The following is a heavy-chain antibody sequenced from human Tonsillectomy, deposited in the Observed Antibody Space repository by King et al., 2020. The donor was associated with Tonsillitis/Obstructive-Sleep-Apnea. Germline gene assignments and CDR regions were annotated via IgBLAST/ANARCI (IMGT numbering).Heavy chain of an antibody. D-gene: IGHD4/OR15-4a*01. Sequence: QLQESGPGVVKPSETLSLTCSVSGGSIRIGTYYWGWIRQPPGKGLECIGSIYHSGRTHYNPSLESRVTISVDTSKNQFSLKMTSVTAADTAVYYCAGHEVLGASFDSWGQGILVAV. CDR2: IYHSGRT. CDR3: AGHEVLGASFDS. CDR1: GGSIRIGTYY. V-gene: IGHV4-39*01. J-gene: IGHJ4*02.